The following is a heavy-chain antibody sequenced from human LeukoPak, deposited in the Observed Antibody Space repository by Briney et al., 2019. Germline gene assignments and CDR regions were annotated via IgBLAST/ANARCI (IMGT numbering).Heavy chain of an antibody. CDR1: GFTFSDYY. J-gene: IGHJ5*02. D-gene: IGHD2-2*01. V-gene: IGHV3-11*06. CDR2: ISSSSSYT. Sequence: GGSLRLSCAASGFTFSDYYMSWIRQAPGKGLEWVSYISSSSSYTKYADSVKGRFTISRDNAKNSLYLQMNSLRAEDTAVYYCARVDRASGWSKDIVVVPAVHNWFDPWGQGTLVTVSS. CDR3: ARVDRASGWSKDIVVVPAVHNWFDP.